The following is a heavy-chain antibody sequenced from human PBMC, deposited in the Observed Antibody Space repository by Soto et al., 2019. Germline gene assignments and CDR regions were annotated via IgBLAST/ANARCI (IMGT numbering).Heavy chain of an antibody. D-gene: IGHD2-15*01. V-gene: IGHV3-48*01. J-gene: IGHJ6*03. Sequence: GESLKISCAASGFTFSSYSMNWVRQAPGKGLEWVSYISSSSSTIYYADSVKGRFTISRDNAKNSLYLQMNSLRAEDTAVYYCARGYCSGGSCYSGGGPDQYYYYYMDVWGKGTTVTVSS. CDR1: GFTFSSYS. CDR2: ISSSSSTI. CDR3: ARGYCSGGSCYSGGGPDQYYYYYMDV.